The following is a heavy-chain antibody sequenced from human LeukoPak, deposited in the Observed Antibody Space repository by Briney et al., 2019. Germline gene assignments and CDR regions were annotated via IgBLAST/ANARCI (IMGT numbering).Heavy chain of an antibody. V-gene: IGHV4-59*01. CDR1: GGSISSYY. J-gene: IGHJ6*03. Sequence: PSETLSLTCTVSGGSISSYYWSWIRQPPGKGLEWIGYIYYSGGTNYNPSLKSRVTISVDTSKNQFSLKLSSVTAADTAVYYCARAYYDFWSGRYYYYMDVWGKGTTVTVSS. CDR3: ARAYYDFWSGRYYYYMDV. D-gene: IGHD3-3*01. CDR2: IYYSGGT.